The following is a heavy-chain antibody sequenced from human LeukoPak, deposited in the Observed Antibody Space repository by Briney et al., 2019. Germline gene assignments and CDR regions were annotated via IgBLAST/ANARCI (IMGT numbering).Heavy chain of an antibody. J-gene: IGHJ6*02. CDR1: GFTFSSYG. CDR3: ARDLYYDILTGYYSNYGMDV. Sequence: GGSLRLSCAASGFTFSSYGMHWVRQAPGKGLEWVAVMWYDGSNKYYADSVKGRFTISRDNSKNTLYLQMNSLGAEDTAVYYCARDLYYDILTGYYSNYGMDVWGQGTTVTVSS. V-gene: IGHV3-33*01. D-gene: IGHD3-9*01. CDR2: MWYDGSNK.